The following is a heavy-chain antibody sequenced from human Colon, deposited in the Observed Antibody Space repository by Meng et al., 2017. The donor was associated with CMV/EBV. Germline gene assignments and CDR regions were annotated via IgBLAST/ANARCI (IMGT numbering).Heavy chain of an antibody. CDR2: IKEDGSEK. D-gene: IGHD4-11*01. J-gene: IGHJ3*02. CDR1: GFTFSNYW. V-gene: IGHV3-7*01. CDR3: ARDPYIKAFDI. Sequence: GESLKISCAASGFTFSNYWMTRLRQAPGRGLELVAHIKEDGSEKYFVGSVKGRFTISRDNAKNSLYLQMNSLRAEDTAVYYCARDPYIKAFDIWGQGTMVTVSS.